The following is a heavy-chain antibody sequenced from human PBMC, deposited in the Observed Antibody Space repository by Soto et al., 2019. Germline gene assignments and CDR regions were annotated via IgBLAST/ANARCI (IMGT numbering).Heavy chain of an antibody. V-gene: IGHV4-31*03. D-gene: IGHD4-17*01. J-gene: IGHJ4*02. Sequence: PSETLSLTCTVSGGSISSGGYYWSWILQHPGKGLEWIGYIYYSGSTYYNPSLKSRVTISVDTSKNQFSPKLSSVTAADTAVYYCARSSRSTVTTFVYWGQGTLVTISS. CDR3: ARSSRSTVTTFVY. CDR1: GGSISSGGYY. CDR2: IYYSGST.